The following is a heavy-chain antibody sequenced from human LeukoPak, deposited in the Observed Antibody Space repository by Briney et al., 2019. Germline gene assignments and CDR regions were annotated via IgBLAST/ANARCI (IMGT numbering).Heavy chain of an antibody. Sequence: TSETLSPTCAVYGGSFSGYYWSWIRQPPGKGLEWIGEINHSGSTNYNPSLKSRVTISVDTSKNQFSLKLSSVTAADTAVYYCARAYTPFYCSGGSCSAYYFDYWGQGTLVTVSS. CDR1: GGSFSGYY. V-gene: IGHV4-34*01. CDR3: ARAYTPFYCSGGSCSAYYFDY. J-gene: IGHJ4*02. D-gene: IGHD2-15*01. CDR2: INHSGST.